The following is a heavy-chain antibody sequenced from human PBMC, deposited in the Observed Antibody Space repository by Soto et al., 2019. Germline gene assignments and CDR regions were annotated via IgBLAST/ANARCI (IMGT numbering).Heavy chain of an antibody. D-gene: IGHD6-19*01. J-gene: IGHJ4*02. V-gene: IGHV3-23*01. CDR2: ISGSGGST. CDR1: GCTFSNYG. Sequence: GALRRSCAASGCTFSNYGMNWVRQAPGRGLEWVSAISGSGGSTYYADSVKGRFTISRDNSKNTLYLQVNSLRAEDTAVYYCAKGRVSAGTKYFDYWGQGALVTVPS. CDR3: AKGRVSAGTKYFDY.